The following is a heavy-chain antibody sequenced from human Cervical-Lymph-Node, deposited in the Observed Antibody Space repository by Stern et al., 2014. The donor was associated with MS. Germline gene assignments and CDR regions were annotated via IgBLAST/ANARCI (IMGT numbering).Heavy chain of an antibody. J-gene: IGHJ4*02. D-gene: IGHD3-16*01. V-gene: IGHV1-69*01. CDR3: ATTFR. CDR1: GGTFSNDV. CDR2: VIPTFGTT. Sequence: QMQLVQSGAEVKKPGSSVKVSCKASGGTFSNDVINWVRQAPGQGLDWMGGVIPTFGTTKYAQRFQGRVKITAYESMSTAYMELSSLRSEDTALYYCATTFRWGQGTLITVSS.